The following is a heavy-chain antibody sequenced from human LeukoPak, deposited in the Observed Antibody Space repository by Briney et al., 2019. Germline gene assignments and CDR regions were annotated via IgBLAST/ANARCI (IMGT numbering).Heavy chain of an antibody. J-gene: IGHJ6*03. V-gene: IGHV1-8*01. CDR1: GYTFTSCD. Sequence: ASVKVSCKASGYTFTSCDINWVRQATGQGLEWMGWMNPNSGNTGYAQKFQGRVTMTRNTSISTAYMELSSLRSEDTAVYYCARGWGAARKDYYYYMDVWGKGTTVTVSS. D-gene: IGHD6-6*01. CDR3: ARGWGAARKDYYYYMDV. CDR2: MNPNSGNT.